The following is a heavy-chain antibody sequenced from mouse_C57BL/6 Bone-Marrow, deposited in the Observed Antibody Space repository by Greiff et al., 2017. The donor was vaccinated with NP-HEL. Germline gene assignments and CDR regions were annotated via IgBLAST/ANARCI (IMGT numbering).Heavy chain of an antibody. CDR3: ARGAKVYYFDY. CDR1: GFTFSSYG. Sequence: EVQRVESGGDLVKPGGSLKLSCAASGFTFSSYGMSWVRQTPDKRLEWVATISSGGSYTYYPDSVKGRFTISRYNANNTLDLQMSSLKSEDTAMYYCARGAKVYYFDYWGQGTTLTVSS. V-gene: IGHV5-6*01. D-gene: IGHD3-1*01. CDR2: ISSGGSYT. J-gene: IGHJ2*01.